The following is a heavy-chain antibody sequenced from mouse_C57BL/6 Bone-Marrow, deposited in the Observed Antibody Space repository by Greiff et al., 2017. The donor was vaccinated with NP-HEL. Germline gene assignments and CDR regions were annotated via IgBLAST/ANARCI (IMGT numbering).Heavy chain of an antibody. CDR1: GFSLTSYG. J-gene: IGHJ3*01. CDR3: AKNGGPYYGSSYSWFAY. Sequence: VQLQQSGPGLVQPSQSLSITCTVSGFSLTSYGVHWVRQSPGKGLEWLGVIWRGGSTDYNAAFMSRLSITKDNSKIQVFFKMNSLQADDTAIYYCAKNGGPYYGSSYSWFAYWGQGTLVTVSA. D-gene: IGHD1-1*01. V-gene: IGHV2-5*01. CDR2: IWRGGST.